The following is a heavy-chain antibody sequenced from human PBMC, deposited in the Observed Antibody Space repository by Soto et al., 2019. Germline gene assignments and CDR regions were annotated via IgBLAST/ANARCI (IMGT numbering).Heavy chain of an antibody. CDR1: GYTFTSYG. J-gene: IGHJ4*02. V-gene: IGHV1-18*01. D-gene: IGHD3-10*01. Sequence: QVQLVQSGAEVKKPGASVKVSCKASGYTFTSYGISWVRQAPGQGLEWMGWISAYNGNTNYAQKLQGRVTMTTDTSTSTAYMELRSLRSDDTAVYYCARDRPLLWFGQPLGRYFDYWGQGTLVTVSS. CDR2: ISAYNGNT. CDR3: ARDRPLLWFGQPLGRYFDY.